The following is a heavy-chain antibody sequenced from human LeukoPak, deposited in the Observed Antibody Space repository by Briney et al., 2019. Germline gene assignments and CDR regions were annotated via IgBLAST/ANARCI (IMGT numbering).Heavy chain of an antibody. CDR3: ASRMYGSSGRYFHH. CDR2: IHYSGSA. Sequence: PSDTLSLTCGVSGYSISSSNWWGLIRQPPGKGLEWIGYIHYSGSAYYNPSLKSRVTMSVDTSKNQFSLKLNSVTAVDTAVYYCASRMYGSSGRYFHHWGQGTLVTVSS. D-gene: IGHD6-13*01. J-gene: IGHJ1*01. CDR1: GYSISSSNW. V-gene: IGHV4-28*01.